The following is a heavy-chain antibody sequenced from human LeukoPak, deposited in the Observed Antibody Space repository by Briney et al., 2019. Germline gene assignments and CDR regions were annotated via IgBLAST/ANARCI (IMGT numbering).Heavy chain of an antibody. J-gene: IGHJ5*02. CDR1: GFTFSSYS. CDR2: ISSSSSYI. V-gene: IGHV3-21*01. Sequence: GGSLRLSCAASGFTFSSYSMNWVRQAPGKGLEWVSSISSSSSYIYYADSVKGRFTISRDNAKNSLYLQMNSLRAEDTAVYYCARDFQDIVVVVAAMADNWFDPWGQGTLVTVSS. D-gene: IGHD2-15*01. CDR3: ARDFQDIVVVVAAMADNWFDP.